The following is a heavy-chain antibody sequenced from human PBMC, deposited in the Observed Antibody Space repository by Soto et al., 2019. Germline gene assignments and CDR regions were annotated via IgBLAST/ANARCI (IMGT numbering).Heavy chain of an antibody. CDR3: ARRHPWLVHDFDY. CDR1: GVSFSCYY. Sequence: QVQLQQWGAGLLKPSETLSLTCAVYGVSFSCYYWSWIRQPPVNGLEWIGEINHSGSTNYNPSLKSRVTLSVDTSKNQFSLKLSAVTAADTAVYYCARRHPWLVHDFDYWGQGTLVTVSS. D-gene: IGHD6-19*01. J-gene: IGHJ4*02. CDR2: INHSGST. V-gene: IGHV4-34*01.